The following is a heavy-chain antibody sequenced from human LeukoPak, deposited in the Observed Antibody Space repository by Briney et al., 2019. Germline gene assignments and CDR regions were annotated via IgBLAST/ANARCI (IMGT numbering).Heavy chain of an antibody. D-gene: IGHD3-3*01. V-gene: IGHV1-69*05. CDR1: GGTFSSYA. CDR2: IIPIFGTA. CDR3: ARSTQGALEWLLNY. J-gene: IGHJ4*02. Sequence: SVKVSCKASGGTFSSYAISWVRQAPGQGLEWMGGIIPIFGTANYAQKFKGRVTITTDESTSTAYMELSSLRSEDTAVYYCARSTQGALEWLLNYWGQGTLVTVSS.